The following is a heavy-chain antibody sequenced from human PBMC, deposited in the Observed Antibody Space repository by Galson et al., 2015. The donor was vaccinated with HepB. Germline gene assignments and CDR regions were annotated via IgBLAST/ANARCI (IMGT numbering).Heavy chain of an antibody. CDR3: ARSPGHSSSSGYFDY. D-gene: IGHD6-6*01. Sequence: PALVKPTQTLTLTCTFSGFSLTTSGVAVGWIRQPPGKALEWLARIDWDDDKFYSTSLKTRLTISKDTSKNQVVLTMTNMDPVDTATYYCARSPGHSSSSGYFDYWGQGTLVTVSS. CDR2: IDWDDDK. J-gene: IGHJ4*02. V-gene: IGHV2-70*04. CDR1: GFSLTTSGVA.